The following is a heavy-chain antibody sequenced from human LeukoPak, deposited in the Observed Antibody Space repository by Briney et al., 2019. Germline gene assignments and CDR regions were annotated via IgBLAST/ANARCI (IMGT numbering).Heavy chain of an antibody. V-gene: IGHV4-61*02. CDR1: GGSISSGSYY. CDR3: ARSAVGATPYYYYGMDV. Sequence: TPETLSLTCTVSGGSISSGSYYWSWIRQPAGKGLEWIGRIYTSGSTNYNPSLKSRVTISVDTSKNQFSLKLSSVTAADTAVYYCARSAVGATPYYYYGMDVWGQGTTVTVSS. CDR2: IYTSGST. J-gene: IGHJ6*02. D-gene: IGHD1-26*01.